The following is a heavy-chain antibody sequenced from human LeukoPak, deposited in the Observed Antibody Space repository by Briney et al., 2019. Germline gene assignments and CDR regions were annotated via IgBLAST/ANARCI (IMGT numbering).Heavy chain of an antibody. J-gene: IGHJ4*02. CDR1: GLTVSSNY. V-gene: IGHV3-53*01. CDR3: AKGGYDYAEYVDY. Sequence: PGGSLRLSCATSGLTVSSNYMSWVRQAPGKGLEWVSRISFSGANTYYADSVRGRFTISRDKSKNTLFLQMNSLRAEDTAVYYCAKGGYDYAEYVDYWGQGTLVTVSS. CDR2: ISFSGANT. D-gene: IGHD3-16*01.